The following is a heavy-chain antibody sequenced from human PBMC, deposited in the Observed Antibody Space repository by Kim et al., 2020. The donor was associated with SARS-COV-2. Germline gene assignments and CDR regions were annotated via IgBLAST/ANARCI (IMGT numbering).Heavy chain of an antibody. V-gene: IGHV3-33*05. CDR1: GFTFSRFA. CDR3: ARGLSTAVPGTRIMDV. CDR2: ISYDGSDK. D-gene: IGHD6-19*01. J-gene: IGHJ6*01. Sequence: GGSLRLSCAASGFTFSRFAMHWVRQAPGKGLEWVAVISYDGSDKYYADSVRGRFTISRDNSKNTLSLQMNSLTAEDTAVYYCARGLSTAVPGTRIMDVWG.